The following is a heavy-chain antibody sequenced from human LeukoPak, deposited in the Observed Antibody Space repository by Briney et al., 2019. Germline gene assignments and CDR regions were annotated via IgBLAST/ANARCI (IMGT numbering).Heavy chain of an antibody. D-gene: IGHD6-19*01. V-gene: IGHV3-48*04. CDR1: GFTFSSYS. CDR3: AREGHSSGSLGDY. Sequence: PGGSLRLSCAASGFTFSSYSMNWVRQAPGKGLEWVSYISSSSSTIYYADSVKGRFTVSRDNAEKLVYLHMTSLRAEDTAMYFCAREGHSSGSLGDYWGQGILVTVSS. J-gene: IGHJ4*02. CDR2: ISSSSSTI.